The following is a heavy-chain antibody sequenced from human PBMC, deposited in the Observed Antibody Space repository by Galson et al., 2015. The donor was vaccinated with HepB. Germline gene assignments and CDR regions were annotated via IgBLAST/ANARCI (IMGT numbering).Heavy chain of an antibody. Sequence: WVRQSPSRGLEWLGRTYYRSRWYDDYAVSVKSRITINSDTSKNPFSLQLNSVTPEDTAVYYCARGVDIRGGAFDIWGQGTMVTVSS. J-gene: IGHJ3*02. CDR2: TYYRSRWYD. CDR3: ARGVDIRGGAFDI. D-gene: IGHD2-15*01. V-gene: IGHV6-1*01.